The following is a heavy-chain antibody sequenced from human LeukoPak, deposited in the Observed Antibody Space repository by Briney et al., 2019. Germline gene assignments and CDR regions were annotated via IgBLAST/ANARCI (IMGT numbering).Heavy chain of an antibody. D-gene: IGHD6-6*01. CDR2: IRYDGSNK. J-gene: IGHJ4*02. V-gene: IGHV3-30*02. CDR1: GFTFSSYG. Sequence: GGSLRLSCAASGFTFSSYGMHWVRQAPGKGLEWVAFIRYDGSNKYYADSVKGRFTISRDNSKNTLYLQMNSLRAEDTAVYYCAKGLEYSSSDPNFDYWGQGTLVTVSS. CDR3: AKGLEYSSSDPNFDY.